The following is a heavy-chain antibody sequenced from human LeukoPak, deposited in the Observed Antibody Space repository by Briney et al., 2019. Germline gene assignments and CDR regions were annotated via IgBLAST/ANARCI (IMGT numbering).Heavy chain of an antibody. J-gene: IGHJ6*03. CDR2: IADNGAT. Sequence: GGSLRLSCAASGFTFSRSAMTWVRQAPGKGLEWVSGIADNGATYYADSVKGRFIISRDNSKNTLYLQMDSLRAEDTALYFCAKVGVEFHYYYYMGVWGKGTTVAVSS. V-gene: IGHV3-23*01. CDR1: GFTFSRSA. CDR3: AKVGVEFHYYYYMGV. D-gene: IGHD3-3*01.